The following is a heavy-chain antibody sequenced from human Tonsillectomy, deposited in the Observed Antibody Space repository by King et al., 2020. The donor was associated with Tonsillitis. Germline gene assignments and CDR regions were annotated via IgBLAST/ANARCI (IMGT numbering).Heavy chain of an antibody. CDR1: GFTFSSDW. V-gene: IGHV3-74*01. Sequence: VQLVESGGGLVQPGGSLRLSCAASGFTFSSDWMHWVRQAPGMGLVWVSRINSDGSSTYYADSVKGRFTISRDNAKNTLYLKMNSLRAEDTAVYYCARGTPGYADSWLYWGQGTLVTVSS. J-gene: IGHJ4*02. CDR3: ARGTPGYADSWLY. D-gene: IGHD6-13*01. CDR2: INSDGSST.